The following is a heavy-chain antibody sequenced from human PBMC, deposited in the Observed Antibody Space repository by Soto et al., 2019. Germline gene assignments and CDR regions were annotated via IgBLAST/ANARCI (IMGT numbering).Heavy chain of an antibody. V-gene: IGHV3-11*01. CDR1: GFTFSDYY. Sequence: GGSLRLSCAASGFTFSDYYMSWIRQAPGKGLEWVSYISSSGSTIYYADSVKGRFTISRDNAKNSLYLQMNSLRAEDTAVYYCAKGRAITVYGVDILFDYWGLGTLVTVS. CDR2: ISSSGSTI. D-gene: IGHD3-3*01. J-gene: IGHJ4*01. CDR3: AKGRAITVYGVDILFDY.